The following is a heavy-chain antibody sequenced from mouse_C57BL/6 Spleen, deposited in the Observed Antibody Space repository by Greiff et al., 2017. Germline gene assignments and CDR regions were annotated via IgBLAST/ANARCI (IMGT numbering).Heavy chain of an antibody. D-gene: IGHD1-1*01. Sequence: QVQLQQPGTELVQPGASVKLSCKASGYTFTSYWMHWVKQRPGQGLEWIGHNNPSYGRTNYNEKFKSKATLTVDKTSSTAYMQLSSLTSEDSAVYYCARGRVVAKGFDYWGQGTTLTVSS. CDR2: NNPSYGRT. V-gene: IGHV1-53*01. CDR1: GYTFTSYW. J-gene: IGHJ2*01. CDR3: ARGRVVAKGFDY.